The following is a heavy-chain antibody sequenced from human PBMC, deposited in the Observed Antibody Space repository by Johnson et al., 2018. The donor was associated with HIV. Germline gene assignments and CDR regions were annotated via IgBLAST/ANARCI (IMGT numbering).Heavy chain of an antibody. CDR1: GFTFNSYA. Sequence: QVQLVESGGGVVQPGRSLRLFCAASGFTFNSYAMHWVRQAPGKGLEWVAVISYDGSNKYYADSVKGRFTISRDNSKNTLSLQMISLRAEDTAVYYCTTGFAAFDIWGQGTMVTVSS. J-gene: IGHJ3*02. CDR2: ISYDGSNK. CDR3: TTGFAAFDI. V-gene: IGHV3-30-3*01.